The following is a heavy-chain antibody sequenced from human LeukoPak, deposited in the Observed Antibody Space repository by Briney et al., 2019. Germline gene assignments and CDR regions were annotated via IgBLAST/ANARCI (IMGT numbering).Heavy chain of an antibody. V-gene: IGHV3-7*03. Sequence: PGGSLRLSCAAPGFTFSSYWMSWVRQAPGKGLEWVANIKQDGSEKYYVDSVKGRFTISRDNAKNSLYLQMNSLRAEDTAVYYCARDKSLKGAAIRTTITTFVPNDYWGQGTLVTVSS. D-gene: IGHD4-11*01. CDR1: GFTFSSYW. J-gene: IGHJ4*02. CDR3: ARDKSLKGAAIRTTITTFVPNDY. CDR2: IKQDGSEK.